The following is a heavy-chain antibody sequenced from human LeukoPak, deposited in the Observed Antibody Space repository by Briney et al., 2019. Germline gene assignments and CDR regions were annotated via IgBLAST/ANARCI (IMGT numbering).Heavy chain of an antibody. CDR2: FYSSGST. CDR3: ARHKGLNHLVPMDY. CDR1: GGSISSYY. Sequence: SETLSLTCTVSGGSISSYYWSWIRQPPGKGLEWIGYFYSSGSTNYNPSLKSRVTMSVDTSKNQFSLKLTSVTAADTAVYYCARHKGLNHLVPMDYWGQGTLVTVSS. J-gene: IGHJ4*02. V-gene: IGHV4-59*08. D-gene: IGHD6-13*01.